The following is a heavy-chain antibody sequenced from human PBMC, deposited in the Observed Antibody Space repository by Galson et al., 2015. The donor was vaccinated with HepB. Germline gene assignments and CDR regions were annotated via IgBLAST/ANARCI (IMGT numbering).Heavy chain of an antibody. CDR3: ARRRHSSGWYKGAFDF. CDR1: GYTFTHYW. Sequence: QSGAEVKEPGESVKISCQASGYTFTHYWITWVRHVPGKGLEWIGRIDPIDSYTNYSPSFQGHVSISADQSVSTAYLQWRSLKVSDTAIYYCARRRHSSGWYKGAFDFWGQGTVVTVSS. D-gene: IGHD6-13*01. V-gene: IGHV5-10-1*01. J-gene: IGHJ3*01. CDR2: IDPIDSYT.